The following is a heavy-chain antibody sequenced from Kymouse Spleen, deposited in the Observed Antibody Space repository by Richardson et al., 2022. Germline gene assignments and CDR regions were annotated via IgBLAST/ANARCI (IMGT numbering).Heavy chain of an antibody. D-gene: IGHD1-1*01. J-gene: IGHJ6*02. CDR3: ASLQLERRYYYYGMDV. Sequence: QLQLQESGPGLVKPSETLSLTCTVSGGSISSSSYYWGWIRQPPGKGLEWIGSIYYSGSTYYNPSLKSRVTISVDTSKNQFSLKLSSVTAADTAVYYCASLQLERRYYYYGMDVWGQGTTVTVSS. V-gene: IGHV4-39*01. CDR1: GGSISSSSYY. CDR2: IYYSGST.